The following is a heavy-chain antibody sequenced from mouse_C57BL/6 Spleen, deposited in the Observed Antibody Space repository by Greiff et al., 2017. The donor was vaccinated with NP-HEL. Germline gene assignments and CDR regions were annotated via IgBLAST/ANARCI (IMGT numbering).Heavy chain of an antibody. V-gene: IGHV5-16*01. CDR2: INYDGSST. CDR3: ARDPDGYYGYFDV. Sequence: EVKLMESEGGLVQPGSSMKLSCTASGFTFSDYYMAWVRQVPEKGLEWVANINYDGSSTYYLDSLKSRFIISRDNAKNILYLQMSSLKSEDTATYYCARDPDGYYGYFDVWGTGTTVTVSS. D-gene: IGHD2-3*01. J-gene: IGHJ1*03. CDR1: GFTFSDYY.